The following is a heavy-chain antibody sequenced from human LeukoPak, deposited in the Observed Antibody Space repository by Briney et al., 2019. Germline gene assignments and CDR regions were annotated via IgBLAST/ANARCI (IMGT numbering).Heavy chain of an antibody. J-gene: IGHJ6*03. CDR1: GFIFSNYE. CDR2: ISSSGSTK. V-gene: IGHV3-48*03. Sequence: GGSLRLSCAAAGFIFSNYEMNWVRQAPGKVLEWVSYISSSGSTKYYADSVKGRFTISRDNAKNSLYLQTNSLRAEDTAVYYCARLGRAYYYYYYMDVWGKGTTVTVSS. CDR3: ARLGRAYYYYYYMDV.